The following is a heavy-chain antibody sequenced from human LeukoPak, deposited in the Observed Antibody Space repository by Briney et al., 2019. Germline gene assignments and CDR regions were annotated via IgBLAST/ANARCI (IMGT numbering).Heavy chain of an antibody. J-gene: IGHJ6*03. D-gene: IGHD6-13*01. CDR2: INHSGST. CDR1: GGSFSGYY. CDR3: ARRGIRTPGIAAAGTRYYYYMDV. V-gene: IGHV4-34*01. Sequence: SETLSLTCAVYGGSFSGYYWSWIRQPPGKGLEWIVEINHSGSTNYNPSLKSRVTISVDTSKNQFSLKLSSVTAADTAVYYCARRGIRTPGIAAAGTRYYYYMDVWGKGTTVTVSS.